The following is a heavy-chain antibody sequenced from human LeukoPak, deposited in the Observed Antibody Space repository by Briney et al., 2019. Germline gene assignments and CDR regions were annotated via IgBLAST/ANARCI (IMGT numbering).Heavy chain of an antibody. CDR1: GGTFSSYA. V-gene: IGHV1-69*05. J-gene: IGHJ4*02. CDR2: IIPIFGTA. Sequence: ASVKVSCKASGGTFSSYAISWVRQAPAQGLEWMGGIIPIFGTANYAQKFQGRVTITTDESTSTAYMELSSLRSEDTAVYYCARDRGSHMAPHFDYWGQGTLVTVSS. CDR3: ARDRGSHMAPHFDY. D-gene: IGHD3-10*01.